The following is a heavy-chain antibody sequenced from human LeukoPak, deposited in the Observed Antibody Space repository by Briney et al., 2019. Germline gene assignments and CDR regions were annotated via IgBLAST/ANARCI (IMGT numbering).Heavy chain of an antibody. J-gene: IGHJ4*02. Sequence: GGSQRLSCAASGFTFSSYSMNWVRQAPGKGLEWVANINQDGTEKYYVDSVKGRFTISRDYAKNSLYLQMNSLRVEDTAVYYCAKVAKYYYGPETYYFFEQWGQGTPVTASS. D-gene: IGHD3-10*01. CDR1: GFTFSSYS. V-gene: IGHV3-7*01. CDR3: AKVAKYYYGPETYYFFEQ. CDR2: INQDGTEK.